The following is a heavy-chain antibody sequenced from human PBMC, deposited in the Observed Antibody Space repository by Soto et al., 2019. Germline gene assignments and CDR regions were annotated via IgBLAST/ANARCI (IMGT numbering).Heavy chain of an antibody. CDR2: INKDSSYI. J-gene: IGHJ6*03. Sequence: EVQLVESGGGLVKPGGSLRLSCAASGFTFSSYSMNWVRQAPGKGLEWVSSINKDSSYIYYAHSLRGRFTISRDNAKDSRYLQMNYLRAEDTAVYYCVRDFGRYFRSGYMDVWGDGATVTVSS. D-gene: IGHD3-9*01. CDR3: VRDFGRYFRSGYMDV. V-gene: IGHV3-21*02. CDR1: GFTFSSYS.